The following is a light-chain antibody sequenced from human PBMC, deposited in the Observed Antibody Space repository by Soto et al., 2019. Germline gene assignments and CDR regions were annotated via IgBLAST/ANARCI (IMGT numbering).Light chain of an antibody. Sequence: QSALTQPASVSGSPGQSITISCTGTSSDVGGYNYVSWYQQHPGKAPKLMIYDVSNRPSGVSNRFSGSKSGNTASLTISGLQAEDEADEYCSSYTSSSTLYVVFGGGTKLTVL. CDR1: SSDVGGYNY. V-gene: IGLV2-14*01. CDR2: DVS. CDR3: SSYTSSSTLYVV. J-gene: IGLJ2*01.